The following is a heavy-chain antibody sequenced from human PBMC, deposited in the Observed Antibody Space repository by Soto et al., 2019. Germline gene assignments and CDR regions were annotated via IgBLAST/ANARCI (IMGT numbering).Heavy chain of an antibody. D-gene: IGHD2-21*02. CDR2: ISYDGSNE. Sequence: LRLSCAASGFTFSTYAMHWVRQAPGKGLEWVAVISYDGSNEYYAHSVKGRFTISRDKSKNTLYLQMNSLRAEDTAVYYCARHLTVVTPGDYWGQGTLVTVSS. V-gene: IGHV3-30-3*01. CDR1: GFTFSTYA. J-gene: IGHJ4*02. CDR3: ARHLTVVTPGDY.